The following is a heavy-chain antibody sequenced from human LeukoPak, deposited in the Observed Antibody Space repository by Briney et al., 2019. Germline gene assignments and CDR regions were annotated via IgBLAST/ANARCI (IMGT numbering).Heavy chain of an antibody. J-gene: IGHJ5*02. D-gene: IGHD3-10*01. CDR1: GYTFTDYY. Sequence: GATVRVSSEASGYTFTDYYIHWVPPAPGKGLGWMGHVDPEDGEPRYAEKFQDRVTITADTSTDTAYMEVSSLRSEDTAVYYCATGTLFGALVWFHPWGQGTLVTVSS. CDR2: VDPEDGEP. CDR3: ATGTLFGALVWFHP. V-gene: IGHV1-69-2*01.